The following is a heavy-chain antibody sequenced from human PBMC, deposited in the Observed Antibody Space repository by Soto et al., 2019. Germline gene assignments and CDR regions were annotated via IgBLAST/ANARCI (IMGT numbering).Heavy chain of an antibody. CDR1: GYTFTSYD. V-gene: IGHV1-8*01. D-gene: IGHD6-19*01. CDR2: MNPNSGNT. Sequence: GASVKVSCKASGYTFTSYDINWVRQATGQGLEWMGWMNPNSGNTGYAQKFQGRVTMTRNTSISTAYMELSSLRSEDTAVYYCAGTNSGYSSGWYRFARTHYYFDYWGQGTLVTVSS. CDR3: AGTNSGYSSGWYRFARTHYYFDY. J-gene: IGHJ4*02.